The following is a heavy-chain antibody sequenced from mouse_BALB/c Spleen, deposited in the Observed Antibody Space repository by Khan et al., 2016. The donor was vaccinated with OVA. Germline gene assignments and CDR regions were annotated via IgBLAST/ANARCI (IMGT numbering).Heavy chain of an antibody. D-gene: IGHD1-1*01. CDR1: GYSFTGYF. CDR3: ARKYRSEFDY. J-gene: IGHJ2*01. Sequence: VQLQQSGPELVKPGASVKISCKASGYSFTGYFMNWVMQSHGQSLEWIGRINPHIGETFYNQKFKGKATLTVDESSSTAHMELRSLASDDSAVFYGARKYRSEFDYWGQGTTLTVAS. CDR2: INPHIGET. V-gene: IGHV1-20*02.